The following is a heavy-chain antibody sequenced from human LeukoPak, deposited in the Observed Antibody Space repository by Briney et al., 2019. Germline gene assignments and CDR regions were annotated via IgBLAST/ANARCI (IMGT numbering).Heavy chain of an antibody. D-gene: IGHD6-19*01. Sequence: GGSLRLSCAASGFTFSSYSMNWVRQAPGKGLEWVSSISSSSSYIYYADSAKGRFTISRDNAKNSLYLQMNSLRAEDTAVYYCARNPSSAKRPYYFDYWGQGTLVTVSS. CDR1: GFTFSSYS. CDR3: ARNPSSAKRPYYFDY. CDR2: ISSSSSYI. V-gene: IGHV3-21*01. J-gene: IGHJ4*02.